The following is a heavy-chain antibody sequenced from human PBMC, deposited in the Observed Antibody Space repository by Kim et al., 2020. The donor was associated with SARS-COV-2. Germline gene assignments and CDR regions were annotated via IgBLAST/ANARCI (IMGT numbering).Heavy chain of an antibody. D-gene: IGHD1-26*01. J-gene: IGHJ5*02. V-gene: IGHV4-39*01. CDR1: GGSISSSSYY. CDR2: IYYSGST. Sequence: SETLSLTCTVSGGSISSSSYYWGWIRQPPGKGLEWIGSIYYSGSTYYNPSLKSRVTISVDTSKNQFSLKLSSVTAADTAVYYCARLGSGSFTNAGFDPWG. CDR3: ARLGSGSFTNAGFDP.